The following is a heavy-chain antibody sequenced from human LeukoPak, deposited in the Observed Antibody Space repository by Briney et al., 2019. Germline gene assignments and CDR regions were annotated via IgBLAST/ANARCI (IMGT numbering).Heavy chain of an antibody. CDR1: GFTFSSYS. CDR3: ARDPYSGYDLQAFDY. Sequence: GGSLRLSYAASGFTFSSYSMNWVRQAPGKGLEWVSYISSSSSTIYYADSVKGRFTISRDNAKNSLYLQMKSLRAEDTAVYYCARDPYSGYDLQAFDYWGQGTLVTVSS. D-gene: IGHD5-12*01. V-gene: IGHV3-48*01. J-gene: IGHJ4*02. CDR2: ISSSSSTI.